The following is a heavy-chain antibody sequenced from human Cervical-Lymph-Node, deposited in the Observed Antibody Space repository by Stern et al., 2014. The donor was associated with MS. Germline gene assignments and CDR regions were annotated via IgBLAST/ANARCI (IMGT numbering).Heavy chain of an antibody. D-gene: IGHD3-10*01. J-gene: IGHJ6*02. Sequence: ESGPALVKPTQSLTLSCTFSGFSLSTNGMCLGWIPQPPGKALEWLALIDWEYDEYYTTSLKTTITIPKNTAKIQVILTMTNMAAVYTATYYCARVLKPRYGTEPYGVDVWGQGTTVTVSS. CDR3: ARVLKPRYGTEPYGVDV. CDR1: GFSLSTNGMC. V-gene: IGHV2-70*01. CDR2: IDWEYDE.